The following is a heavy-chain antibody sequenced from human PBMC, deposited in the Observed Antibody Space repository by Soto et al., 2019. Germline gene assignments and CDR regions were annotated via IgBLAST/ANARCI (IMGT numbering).Heavy chain of an antibody. CDR1: GFTFSNAW. J-gene: IGHJ4*02. D-gene: IGHD3-10*01. CDR3: TSSNYYNSGRFPQAPIAY. CDR2: IKSKTDGGTT. V-gene: IGHV3-15*07. Sequence: EVQLVESGGGLVKPGGSLSLSCAASGFTFSNAWMNWVRQAPGKGLEWVGRIKSKTDGGTTDYAAPVEGRFTISSDNSKITLYLQMNTLKADDPAVYYCTSSNYYNSGRFPQAPIAYWGQGTLLTVSS.